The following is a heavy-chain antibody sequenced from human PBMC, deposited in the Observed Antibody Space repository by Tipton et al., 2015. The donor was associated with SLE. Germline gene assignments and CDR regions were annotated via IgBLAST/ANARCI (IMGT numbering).Heavy chain of an antibody. CDR1: GFTFSSYG. Sequence: SLRLSCAASGFTFSSYGMSWVRQAPGKGLEWVSGINWNGGSTGYADSVKGRFTISRDNAKNSLYLQMNSLRAEDTALYYCARVWTGDNAFDIWGQGTMVTVSS. J-gene: IGHJ3*02. CDR2: INWNGGST. CDR3: ARVWTGDNAFDI. D-gene: IGHD3/OR15-3a*01. V-gene: IGHV3-20*04.